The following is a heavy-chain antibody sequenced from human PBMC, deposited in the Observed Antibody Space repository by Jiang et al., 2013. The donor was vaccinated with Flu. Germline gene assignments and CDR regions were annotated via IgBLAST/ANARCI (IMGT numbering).Heavy chain of an antibody. CDR1: GYSFTSYW. V-gene: IGHV5-51*01. D-gene: IGHD3-22*01. CDR3: ARQHDEGYDSSGYSGPFDY. J-gene: IGHJ4*02. CDR2: IYPGDSDT. Sequence: GAEVKKPGESLKISCKGSGYSFTSYWIGWVRQMPGKGLEWMGIIYPGDSDTRYSPSFQGQVTISADKSISTAYLQWSSLKASDTAMYYCARQHDEGYDSSGYSGPFDYWGQGTLVTVSS.